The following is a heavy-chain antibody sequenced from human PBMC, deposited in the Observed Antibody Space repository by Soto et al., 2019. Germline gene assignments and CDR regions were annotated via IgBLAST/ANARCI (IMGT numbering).Heavy chain of an antibody. CDR2: IYYSGST. CDR1: GGSISSSSYY. J-gene: IGHJ4*02. Sequence: SETLSLTCTVSGGSISSSSYYWGWIRQPPGKGLEWIGSIYYSGSTYYNPSLKSRVTISVDTSKNQFSLKLSSVTAADTAVYYCASWVWFGELSHFDYWGQGTLVTVSS. CDR3: ASWVWFGELSHFDY. V-gene: IGHV4-39*01. D-gene: IGHD3-10*01.